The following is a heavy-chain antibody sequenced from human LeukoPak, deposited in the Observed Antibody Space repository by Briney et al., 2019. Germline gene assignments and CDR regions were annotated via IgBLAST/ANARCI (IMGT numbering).Heavy chain of an antibody. CDR1: GFTFINAW. V-gene: IGHV3-15*01. CDR2: IKSNTDGGTT. CDR3: AIAGSVVRGPS. J-gene: IGHJ4*02. Sequence: GGSLRLSCEASGFTFINAWMTWVRQAPGQGLEWIGRIKSNTDGGTTDYAAPVKGRFTISRDDSKNTLYLQINSLKTEDTAVYYCAIAGSVVRGPSWGQGILVTVSS. D-gene: IGHD3-10*01.